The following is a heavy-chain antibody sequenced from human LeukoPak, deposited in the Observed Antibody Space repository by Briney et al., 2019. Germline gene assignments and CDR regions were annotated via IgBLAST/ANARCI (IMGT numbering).Heavy chain of an antibody. CDR3: ARVRGTAAGRRTEVHY. CDR1: GYTFTGYY. D-gene: IGHD6-13*01. CDR2: INPNSGGT. J-gene: IGHJ4*02. Sequence: ASVKVSCKASGYTFTGYYMHWVRQAPGQGLEWMGWINPNSGGTNYAQKFQGRVTMTRDTSISTAYMELSRLRSDDTAVYYCARVRGTAAGRRTEVHYWGQGTLVTVSS. V-gene: IGHV1-2*02.